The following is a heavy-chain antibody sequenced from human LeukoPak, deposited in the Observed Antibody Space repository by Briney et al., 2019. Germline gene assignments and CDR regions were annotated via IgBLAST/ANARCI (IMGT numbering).Heavy chain of an antibody. CDR2: INTDGTVP. V-gene: IGHV3-74*01. CDR1: AFTFSKYW. Sequence: GGSLRLSCAASAFTFSKYWMLWVRQAPGKGLESVSRINTDGTVPTYADSVKGRFTVSRDNDDNTMFLQMNSVRDEDTAVYYCATKQWLAPPPDSWGQGTPVTVSS. D-gene: IGHD6-19*01. CDR3: ATKQWLAPPPDS. J-gene: IGHJ4*02.